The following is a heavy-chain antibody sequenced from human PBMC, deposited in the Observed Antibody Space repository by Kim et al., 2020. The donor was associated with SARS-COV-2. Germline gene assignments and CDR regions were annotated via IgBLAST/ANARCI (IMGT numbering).Heavy chain of an antibody. CDR3: ARDGEVVPAVTITYYYYYYMDV. CDR1: GFTFSSYA. Sequence: GRSMRLSCAASGFTFSSYAMHWVRQAPGKGLEWVAVISYDGSNKYYADSVKGRFTISRDNSKNTLYLQMNSLRAEDTAVYYCARDGEVVPAVTITYYYYYYMDVWGKGTTVTVSS. CDR2: ISYDGSNK. D-gene: IGHD2-2*01. J-gene: IGHJ6*03. V-gene: IGHV3-30-3*01.